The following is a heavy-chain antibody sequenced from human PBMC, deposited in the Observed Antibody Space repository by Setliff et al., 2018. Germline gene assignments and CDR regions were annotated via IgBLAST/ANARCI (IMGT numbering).Heavy chain of an antibody. CDR3: ARHENDYGDYDDAFDI. CDR1: GGSISTYY. J-gene: IGHJ3*02. V-gene: IGHV4-59*08. Sequence: PSETLSLTCTVSGGSISTYYWSWIRQPPGKGLEWIGYIYYSGRTNYNPSLRSRVTISVDTSKNLFSLTVSSVTAADTAVYYCARHENDYGDYDDAFDIWGQGTMVTIAS. CDR2: IYYSGRT. D-gene: IGHD4-17*01.